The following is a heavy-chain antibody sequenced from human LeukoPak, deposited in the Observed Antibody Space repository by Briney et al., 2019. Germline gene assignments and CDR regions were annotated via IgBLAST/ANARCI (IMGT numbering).Heavy chain of an antibody. CDR3: ARSQKGFLEWLSGGYFDY. D-gene: IGHD3-3*01. CDR2: ISYDGSNK. J-gene: IGHJ4*02. Sequence: GGTLRLSCAASGFTFSSYGMHWVRQAPGKGLEWVAVISYDGSNKYYADSVKGRFTISRDNSKNTLYLQVNSLRAEDTAVYYCARSQKGFLEWLSGGYFDYWGQGTLVTVSS. V-gene: IGHV3-30*03. CDR1: GFTFSSYG.